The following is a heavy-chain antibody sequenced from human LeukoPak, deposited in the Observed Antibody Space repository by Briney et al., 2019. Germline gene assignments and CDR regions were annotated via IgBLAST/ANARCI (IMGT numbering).Heavy chain of an antibody. Sequence: GGPLRLSCAASGFTFSRYGMHWVRQAPGKGLEWVEFIRCEGSNEDYADSGKTRFTISRDNSKNTLYLNMNTQGAEDTAVYYCAKASGYCSSTSCRLLDYWGQGTLVTVSS. CDR3: AKASGYCSSTSCRLLDY. CDR1: GFTFSRYG. CDR2: IRCEGSNE. D-gene: IGHD2-2*01. J-gene: IGHJ4*02. V-gene: IGHV3-30*02.